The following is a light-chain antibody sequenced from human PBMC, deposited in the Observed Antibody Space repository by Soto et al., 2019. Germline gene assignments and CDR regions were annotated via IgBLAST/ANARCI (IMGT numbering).Light chain of an antibody. CDR1: QDISEY. J-gene: IGKJ5*01. Sequence: DIQMTQSPSSLSASLGDRVTITSQASQDISEYFSWCQQKPRKAPKLLIYAASSLQSGVPSRFSGSGSGTDFTLTISSLQPEDFATYYCQQSYSTPPGITFGQGTRLEI. CDR2: AAS. CDR3: QQSYSTPPGIT. V-gene: IGKV1-39*01.